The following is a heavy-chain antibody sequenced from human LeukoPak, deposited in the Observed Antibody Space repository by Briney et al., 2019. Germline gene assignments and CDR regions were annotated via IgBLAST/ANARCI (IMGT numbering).Heavy chain of an antibody. D-gene: IGHD3-22*01. J-gene: IGHJ4*02. Sequence: PGGSLRLSCAASGFTFSSYAMHWVRQAPGKGLEWVAVISYDGSNKYYADSVKGRFTISRDNSKNTLYLQMNGLRDDDTAVYYCAKNLRDYDGSGYPFDYWGQGTLVTVSS. V-gene: IGHV3-30-3*02. CDR2: ISYDGSNK. CDR1: GFTFSSYA. CDR3: AKNLRDYDGSGYPFDY.